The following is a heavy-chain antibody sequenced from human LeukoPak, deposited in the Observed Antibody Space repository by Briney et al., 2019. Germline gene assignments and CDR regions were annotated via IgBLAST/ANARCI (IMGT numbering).Heavy chain of an antibody. CDR1: GYTFSGSA. V-gene: IGHV3-23*01. D-gene: IGHD5-24*01. J-gene: IGHJ3*01. CDR2: ISYTGANT. Sequence: GGSLRLSCAASGYTFSGSAMSWVRQAPGEGLEWVSLISYTGANTYYTDSVRGRFTISRDNSKDTLFLQMNSLRAEDTAIYYCARDIQLSTWGLGTMVTVSS. CDR3: ARDIQLST.